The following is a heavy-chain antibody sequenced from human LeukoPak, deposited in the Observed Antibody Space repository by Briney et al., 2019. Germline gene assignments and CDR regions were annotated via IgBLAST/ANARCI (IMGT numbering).Heavy chain of an antibody. J-gene: IGHJ4*02. Sequence: ASVKVSCKASGYTFMSYGISWVRQAPGQGLEWMGWISAYNGNTNYAQKFQGRITMTTDTSTSTAYLELRTLRSDDTAVYYCTREEDSTTGKVFDFWGQGSLVTVSS. D-gene: IGHD1-1*01. CDR3: TREEDSTTGKVFDF. CDR2: ISAYNGNT. V-gene: IGHV1-18*01. CDR1: GYTFMSYG.